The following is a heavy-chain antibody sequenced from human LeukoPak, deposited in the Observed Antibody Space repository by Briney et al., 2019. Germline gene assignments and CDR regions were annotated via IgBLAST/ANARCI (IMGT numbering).Heavy chain of an antibody. J-gene: IGHJ6*02. CDR2: ISSSSSYX. CDR1: GFTFSSYT. Sequence: GGSLRLSCAASGFTFSSYTMNWVRQAPGXXLEWVSSISSSSSYXNYADSVKGRFTISRDNAKNSLYLQMNSLRAEDTAVYYCARASWGYCSGGSCYSHYYYYGMDVWGQGTTVTVSS. D-gene: IGHD2-15*01. CDR3: ARASWGYCSGGSCYSHYYYYGMDV. V-gene: IGHV3-21*01.